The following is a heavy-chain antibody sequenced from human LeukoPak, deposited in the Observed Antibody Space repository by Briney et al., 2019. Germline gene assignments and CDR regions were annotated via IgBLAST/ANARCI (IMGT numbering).Heavy chain of an antibody. CDR2: IYYSGST. Sequence: KPSETLSLTCTVSGGSISSYYWSWLRQPPGKGLEWIGYIYYSGSTNYNPSLKSRVTISVDTSKNQFSLKLSSVTAADTAVYYCARAPGVPADPFDYWGQGTLVTVSS. CDR3: ARAPGVPADPFDY. D-gene: IGHD2-2*01. V-gene: IGHV4-59*12. CDR1: GGSISSYY. J-gene: IGHJ4*02.